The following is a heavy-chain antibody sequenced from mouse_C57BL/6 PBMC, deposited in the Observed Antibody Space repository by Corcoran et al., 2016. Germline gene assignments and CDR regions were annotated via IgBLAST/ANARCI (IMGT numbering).Heavy chain of an antibody. V-gene: IGHV1-18*01. Sequence: EVQLQQSGPALVKPGASVKIPCKASGYTFTDYNMDWVKQSHGKSLEWIGAINPNNGGTIYNQKFQGKATLTVDKSSSTADMERRSLTAEATAYYYGTRTLEAWFAYWGQGTLVTVSA. CDR3: TRTLEAWFAY. CDR2: INPNNGGT. CDR1: GYTFTDYN. J-gene: IGHJ3*01. D-gene: IGHD6-1*01.